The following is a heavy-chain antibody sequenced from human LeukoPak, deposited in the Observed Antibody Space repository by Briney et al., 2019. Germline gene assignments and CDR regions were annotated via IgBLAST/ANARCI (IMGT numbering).Heavy chain of an antibody. J-gene: IGHJ6*02. CDR2: IYYSGST. D-gene: IGHD2-15*01. CDR3: AREVVVAATPRILYYYGMDV. V-gene: IGHV4-31*03. Sequence: TLSLTCTVSGGSISSGGYYWSWLRQHPGKGLEWIVYIYYSGSTYYNPSLKSRVTISVDTSKNQFSLKLSSVTAADTAVYYCAREVVVAATPRILYYYGMDVWGQGTTVTVSS. CDR1: GGSISSGGYY.